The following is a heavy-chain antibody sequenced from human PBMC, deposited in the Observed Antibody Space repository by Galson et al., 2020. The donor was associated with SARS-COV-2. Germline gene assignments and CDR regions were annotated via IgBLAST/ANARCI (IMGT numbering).Heavy chain of an antibody. Sequence: AGSLRISCAASGFTFSSYAMPWVRQAPDHGLEWLAVISYDGSNKYSADYVNGRFTISRDNSKNTRYLQMNSLRAGDTAVDDWARDRNLWFGDPGFGHQGGYYYGMDVWGQGTTVTVSS. CDR3: ARDRNLWFGDPGFGHQGGYYYGMDV. J-gene: IGHJ6*02. CDR2: ISYDGSNK. V-gene: IGHV3-30*04. D-gene: IGHD3-10*01. CDR1: GFTFSSYA.